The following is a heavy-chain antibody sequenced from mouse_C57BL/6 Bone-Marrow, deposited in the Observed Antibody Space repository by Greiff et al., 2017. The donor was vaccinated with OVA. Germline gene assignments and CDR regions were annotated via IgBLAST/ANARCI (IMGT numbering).Heavy chain of an antibody. J-gene: IGHJ3*01. Sequence: VQLQQSGAELVRPGASVKLSCTASGFNIKDDYMHWVKQRPEQGLEWIGWLDPENGDTEYASKVQGKATITADTSSNTAYLQLSSLTSEDTAVYYCTAYYGNYWFAYWGQGTLVTVSA. CDR2: LDPENGDT. D-gene: IGHD2-10*01. CDR1: GFNIKDDY. V-gene: IGHV14-4*01. CDR3: TAYYGNYWFAY.